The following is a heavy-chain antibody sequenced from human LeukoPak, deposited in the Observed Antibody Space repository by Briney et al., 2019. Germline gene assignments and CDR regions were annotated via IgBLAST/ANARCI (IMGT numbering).Heavy chain of an antibody. CDR3: ARAVGYYFDY. V-gene: IGHV4-59*12. CDR2: IYYSGTT. Sequence: SETLSLTCTVSGGSISGYYWTWIRQPPGKGLEWIGYIYYSGTTNYNPSLKSRVTISVDTSKNQFSLKLSSVTAADTAVYYCARAVGYYFDYWGQGTLVTVSS. CDR1: GGSISGYY. D-gene: IGHD4-23*01. J-gene: IGHJ4*02.